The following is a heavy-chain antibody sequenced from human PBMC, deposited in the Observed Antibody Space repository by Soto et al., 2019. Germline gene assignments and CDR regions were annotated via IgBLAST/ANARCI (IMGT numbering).Heavy chain of an antibody. V-gene: IGHV1-3*01. Sequence: WASVKVSCKASGYTFTSYAMHWVRQAPGQRLEWMGWINAGNGNTKYSQKFQGRVTITRDTSASTAYMELSSLRSEDTAVYYCARSYRSGDYFAYWGQGTLVTVSS. CDR2: INAGNGNT. CDR1: GYTFTSYA. J-gene: IGHJ4*02. CDR3: ARSYRSGDYFAY.